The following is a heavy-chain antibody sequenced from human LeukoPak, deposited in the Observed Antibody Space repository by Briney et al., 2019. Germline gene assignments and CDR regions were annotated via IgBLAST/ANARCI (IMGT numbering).Heavy chain of an antibody. V-gene: IGHV4-59*11. Sequence: SETLSLTCAVYGGSFSGHYWSWIRQPPGKGLEWIGYIYYSGSTNYNPSLKSRVTISVDTSKNQFSLKLSSVTAADTAVYYCAIRDILGDLDYWGQGTLVTVSS. J-gene: IGHJ4*02. CDR3: AIRDILGDLDY. CDR1: GGSFSGHY. D-gene: IGHD3-9*01. CDR2: IYYSGST.